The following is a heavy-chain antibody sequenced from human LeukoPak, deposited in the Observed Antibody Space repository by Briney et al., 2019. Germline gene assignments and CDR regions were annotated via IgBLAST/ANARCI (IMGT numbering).Heavy chain of an antibody. Sequence: SETLSLTCTVSGGSISSYYWSWNRQPPGKGLEWIGYIYYSGSTNYNPSLKSRVTISVDTSKNQFSLKLSSVTAADTAVYYCARDSKNYYGSGSYYYYYYGMDVWGKGTTVTVSS. CDR2: IYYSGST. J-gene: IGHJ6*04. CDR3: ARDSKNYYGSGSYYYYYYGMDV. D-gene: IGHD3-10*01. CDR1: GGSISSYY. V-gene: IGHV4-59*01.